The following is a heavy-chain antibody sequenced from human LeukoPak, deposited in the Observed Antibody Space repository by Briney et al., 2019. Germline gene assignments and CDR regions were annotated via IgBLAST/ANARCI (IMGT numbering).Heavy chain of an antibody. V-gene: IGHV4-4*07. CDR3: ARGFGHP. CDR2: VYTSGTT. D-gene: IGHD3-10*01. CDR1: GGSISGYY. J-gene: IGHJ5*02. Sequence: SETLSLTCTVSGGSISGYYWSWFRQPAGKGLEWIGRVYTSGTTNYNPSLKSRVTMSIDTSKNQFSLKLTSVTAADTAVYYCARGFGHPWGQGTLVTVAS.